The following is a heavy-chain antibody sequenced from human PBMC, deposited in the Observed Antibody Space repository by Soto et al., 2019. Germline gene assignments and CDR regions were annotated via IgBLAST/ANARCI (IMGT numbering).Heavy chain of an antibody. Sequence: GGSLRLSCAASGFTFSSYSMNWVRQAPGKGLEWVSYISSSSSTIYYADSVKGRFTISRDSAKNSLYLQMNSLRGEDTAVYYCARAHLFHIAVAGTGGQGTLVTVSS. CDR1: GFTFSSYS. D-gene: IGHD6-19*01. V-gene: IGHV3-48*01. J-gene: IGHJ4*02. CDR3: ARAHLFHIAVAGT. CDR2: ISSSSSTI.